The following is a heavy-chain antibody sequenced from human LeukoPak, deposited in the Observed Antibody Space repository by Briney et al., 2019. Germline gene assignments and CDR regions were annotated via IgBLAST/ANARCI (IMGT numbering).Heavy chain of an antibody. CDR2: ISSSSSYI. Sequence: GGSLRLSCAASGFTFSSYSMNWVRQAPGKGLEWVSSISSSSSYIYYADSVKGRFTISRDNARNSLYLQMNSLRAEDTAVYYCARAASARYISSPDGYWGQGTLVTVSS. CDR3: ARAASARYISSPDGY. CDR1: GFTFSSYS. V-gene: IGHV3-21*01. J-gene: IGHJ4*02. D-gene: IGHD6-13*01.